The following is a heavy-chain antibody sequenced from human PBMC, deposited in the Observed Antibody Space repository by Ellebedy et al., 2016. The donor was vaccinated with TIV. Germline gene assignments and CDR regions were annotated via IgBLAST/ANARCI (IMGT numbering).Heavy chain of an antibody. CDR1: GFTFSNAW. J-gene: IGHJ4*02. CDR2: IKSKTDGGAA. V-gene: IGHV3-15*01. Sequence: GGSLRFSCAASGFTFSNAWMNWVRQAPGKGLEWVGRIKSKTDGGAADYAAPGKGRFTISRDDSKNTLYLQMNSLKTEDTAVYFCTTVYRYNYDSVWGQGTLVTVSS. CDR3: TTVYRYNYDSV. D-gene: IGHD5-18*01.